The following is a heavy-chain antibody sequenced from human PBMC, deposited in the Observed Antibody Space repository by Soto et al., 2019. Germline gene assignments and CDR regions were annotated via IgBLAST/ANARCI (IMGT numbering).Heavy chain of an antibody. J-gene: IGHJ3*02. CDR1: GGSFSGYY. CDR2: INHSGST. Sequence: QVQLQQWGAGLLKPSETLSLTCAVYGGSFSGYYWSWIRQPPGKGLEWIGEINHSGSTNYNPSRKSRVTISVDPSKNQFSLKLSSVTAADTAVYYCARGLEGSTMVRFHAFDIWGQGTMVTVSS. V-gene: IGHV4-34*01. D-gene: IGHD3-10*01. CDR3: ARGLEGSTMVRFHAFDI.